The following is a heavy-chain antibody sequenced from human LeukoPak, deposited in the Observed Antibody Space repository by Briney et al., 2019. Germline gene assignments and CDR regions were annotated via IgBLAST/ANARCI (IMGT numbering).Heavy chain of an antibody. CDR1: GYSFTSSW. V-gene: IGHV5-51*01. J-gene: IGHJ4*02. Sequence: GESLKISCKGSGYSFTSSWSGWVRQLPGKGLEWMGIIYPGDSDTRYSPSFQGQVTFSADKSISTAYLQWSSLKASDTAIDYCARHKTPATITSHSGLDYWGQGTLVPVS. CDR2: IYPGDSDT. CDR3: ARHKTPATITSHSGLDY. D-gene: IGHD3-16*01.